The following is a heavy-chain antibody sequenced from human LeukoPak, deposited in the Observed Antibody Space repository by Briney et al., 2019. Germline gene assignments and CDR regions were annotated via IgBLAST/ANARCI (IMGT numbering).Heavy chain of an antibody. CDR1: GFTFSSYG. CDR2: ISYDGSNK. CDR3: AREDRLPSSSWPNYFDY. J-gene: IGHJ4*02. Sequence: GGSLRLSCAASGFTFSSYGMHWVRQAPGKGLEWVAVISYDGSNKYYADSVKGRFTISRDNSKNTLYLQMNSLRAEDTAVYYCAREDRLPSSSWPNYFDYWGQGTLVTVSS. D-gene: IGHD6-13*01. V-gene: IGHV3-30*03.